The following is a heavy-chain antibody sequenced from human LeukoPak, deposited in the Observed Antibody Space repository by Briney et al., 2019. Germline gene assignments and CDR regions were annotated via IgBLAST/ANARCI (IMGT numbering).Heavy chain of an antibody. D-gene: IGHD6-13*01. CDR1: GESVSGYY. Sequence: SETLSLTCAVYGESVSGYYWSWTRQPPGKGLEWIGEINHSGSTNYNPSLKSRVTISVDTSKNQFSLKLRSVTAADTAVYYCARRVRSNCLDYWGQGTLVTVSS. V-gene: IGHV4-34*01. CDR3: ARRVRSNCLDY. CDR2: INHSGST. J-gene: IGHJ4*02.